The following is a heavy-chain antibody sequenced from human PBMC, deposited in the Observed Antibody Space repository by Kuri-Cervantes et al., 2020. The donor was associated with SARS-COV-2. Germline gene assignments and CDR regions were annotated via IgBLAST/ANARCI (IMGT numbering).Heavy chain of an antibody. V-gene: IGHV3-9*01. J-gene: IGHJ1*01. CDR1: GFKFVAYA. CDR3: ARDEYEYIWGDLGL. D-gene: IGHD3-16*01. Sequence: GGSLRLSCAGSGFKFVAYAMHWVRQVPGKGLEWVAGIHWNSARMVYAGSVKGRFTISRDNAKNSLYLQMSNLRPEDTAFYFCARDEYEYIWGDLGLWGQGTLVTVSS. CDR2: IHWNSARM.